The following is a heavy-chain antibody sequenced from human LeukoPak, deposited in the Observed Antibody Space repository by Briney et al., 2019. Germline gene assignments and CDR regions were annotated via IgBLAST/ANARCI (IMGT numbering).Heavy chain of an antibody. CDR1: GFTFSSYE. Sequence: GGSLRLSCAASGFTFSSYEMNWVRQAPGKGLEWVSYISSSGSTIYYADSVKGRFTTSRDNAKNSLYLQMNSLRAEDTAVYYCARAVYSSSWSQIDYWGQGTLVTVSS. J-gene: IGHJ4*02. V-gene: IGHV3-48*03. D-gene: IGHD6-13*01. CDR3: ARAVYSSSWSQIDY. CDR2: ISSSGSTI.